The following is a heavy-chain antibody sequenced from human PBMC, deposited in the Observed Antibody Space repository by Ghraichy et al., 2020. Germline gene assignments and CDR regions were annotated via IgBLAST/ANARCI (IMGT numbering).Heavy chain of an antibody. CDR1: GFTVSSNY. Sequence: GGSLRLSCAASGFTVSSNYMSWVRQAPGKGLEWVSVIYGGGSTYYADSVKGRFTISRDNSKNTLYLQMNSLRAEDTAVYYCARDASRTPANYYYYYGMDVWGQGTTVTVSS. J-gene: IGHJ6*02. CDR3: ARDASRTPANYYYYYGMDV. CDR2: IYGGGST. D-gene: IGHD2-2*01. V-gene: IGHV3-66*02.